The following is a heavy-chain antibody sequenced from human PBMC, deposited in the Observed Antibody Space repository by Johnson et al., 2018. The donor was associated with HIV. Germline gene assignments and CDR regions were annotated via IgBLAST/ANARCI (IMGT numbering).Heavy chain of an antibody. CDR1: GFTFDDYA. CDR2: IDWNGGRH. J-gene: IGHJ3*02. D-gene: IGHD3-22*01. CDR3: ARQQYYDSSGQGGGLDI. Sequence: MQLVESGGGVVRPGGSLRLSCVGSGFTFDDYALSWVRQLPGKGLEWVSGIDWNGGRHGYVDSVKGRFTISRDNAKNSLYMEMKNLRDEDTALYYCARQQYYDSSGQGGGLDIWGQGTMVTVSS. V-gene: IGHV3-20*04.